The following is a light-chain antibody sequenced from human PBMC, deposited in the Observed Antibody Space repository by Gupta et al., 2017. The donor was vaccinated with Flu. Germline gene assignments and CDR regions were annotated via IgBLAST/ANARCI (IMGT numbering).Light chain of an antibody. CDR2: SIS. Sequence: IALSQTPLSLSVTPGQPASTSCRSSPTLVDRAGNTFLSWLQQRPGQPPRLLIVSISDRFSGVPDRFSGRWAGTDFTLKISRVEAEDVGVYYCMQSTRFPHTFGQGTKLEIK. J-gene: IGKJ2*01. CDR1: PTLVDRAGNTF. CDR3: MQSTRFPHT. V-gene: IGKV2-24*01.